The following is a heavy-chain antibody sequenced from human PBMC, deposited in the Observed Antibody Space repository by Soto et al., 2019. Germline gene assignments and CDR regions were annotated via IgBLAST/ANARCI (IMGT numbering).Heavy chain of an antibody. J-gene: IGHJ5*02. V-gene: IGHV3-30-3*01. CDR3: ARDRGYSGYDTGNWFDP. D-gene: IGHD5-12*01. CDR1: GFTFSSYA. Sequence: GSLRLSCAASGFTFSSYAMHWVRQAPGKGLEWVAVISYDGSNKYYADSVKGRFTISRDNSKNTLYLQMNSLRAEDTAVYYCARDRGYSGYDTGNWFDPWGQGTLVTVSS. CDR2: ISYDGSNK.